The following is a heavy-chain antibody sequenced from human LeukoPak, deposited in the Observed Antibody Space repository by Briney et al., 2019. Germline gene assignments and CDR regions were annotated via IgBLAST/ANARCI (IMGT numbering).Heavy chain of an antibody. J-gene: IGHJ4*02. CDR1: GGSISSYY. Sequence: SETLSLTCTVSGGSISSYYWSWFRQPPGKGLEWIGFFSYSASTNYNPSLKSRVTISGDTSKNQLSLKLSSVSAADTAVYFCARAFYGRYSDYWGQGILVTVSS. CDR3: ARAFYGRYSDY. V-gene: IGHV4-59*01. D-gene: IGHD4-17*01. CDR2: FSYSAST.